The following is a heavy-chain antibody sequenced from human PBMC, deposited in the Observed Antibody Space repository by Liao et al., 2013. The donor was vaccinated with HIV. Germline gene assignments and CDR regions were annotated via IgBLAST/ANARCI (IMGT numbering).Heavy chain of an antibody. Sequence: QVQLQESGPGLVKPSQTLSLTCTVSGGSISSGGSYWNWIRQPPGKGLEWIGRIFTSVTSGSIKYNPSLKSRVAISVDTSKNQFFLNLTSVTAADTAVYYCAREPYITWLEWQFPPYYMDVWGKGTTVTVSS. CDR2: IFTSVTSGSI. CDR1: GGSISSGGSY. CDR3: AREPYITWLEWQFPPYYMDV. J-gene: IGHJ6*03. D-gene: IGHD3-3*01. V-gene: IGHV4-61*02.